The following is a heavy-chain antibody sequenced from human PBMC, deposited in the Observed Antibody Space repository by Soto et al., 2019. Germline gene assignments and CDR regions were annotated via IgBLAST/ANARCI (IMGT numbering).Heavy chain of an antibody. Sequence: SETLSLTCTVSGGSISSYYWSWIRLPPGKGLEWIGYIHYTENAKYNPSLKSRVTMSVDTSKNQFSLKMSSVTAADTAVYYCARQGPYGMDVWGQGTTVTVSS. CDR3: ARQGPYGMDV. CDR1: GGSISSYY. CDR2: IHYTENA. V-gene: IGHV4-59*08. J-gene: IGHJ6*02.